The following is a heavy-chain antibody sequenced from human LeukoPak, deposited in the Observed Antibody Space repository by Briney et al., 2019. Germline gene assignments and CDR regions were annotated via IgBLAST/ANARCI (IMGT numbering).Heavy chain of an antibody. Sequence: GGSLRLSCAASGFTFSNYNMNWVRQAPGKGLEWVSSISSSSSYIYYADSVKGRFTISRDNAKNSLYLQMNSLRVEDTAVYYCAKPARTDAFDIWGEGTMITVSS. CDR3: AKPARTDAFDI. D-gene: IGHD1-14*01. CDR1: GFTFSNYN. CDR2: ISSSSSYI. V-gene: IGHV3-21*04. J-gene: IGHJ3*02.